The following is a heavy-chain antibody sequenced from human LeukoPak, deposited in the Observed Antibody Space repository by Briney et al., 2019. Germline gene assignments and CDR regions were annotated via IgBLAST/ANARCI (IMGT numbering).Heavy chain of an antibody. CDR3: TSNYGDYSRHDF. CDR2: SYYSGIT. V-gene: IGHV4-59*08. D-gene: IGHD4-17*01. Sequence: SETLSLTCTVTGDSMGTYYWSFIRQPPGRGLEWIGYSYYSGITSYNPSLKSRVTISVDRPNNQFSLNLSSLTAADTAMYYCTSNYGDYSRHDFWGQGTLVTVSS. J-gene: IGHJ4*02. CDR1: GDSMGTYY.